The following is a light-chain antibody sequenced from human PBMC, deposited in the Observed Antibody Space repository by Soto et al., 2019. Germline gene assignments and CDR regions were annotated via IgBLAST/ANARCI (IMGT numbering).Light chain of an antibody. CDR2: DAY. J-gene: IGKJ2*01. Sequence: DIQMTQSPSTLSASVGDRVTITCRASQSISSWLAWYQQKPGKAPKLLIYDAYRLESGVPSRFSGSGSGTEFTLTISILQPDDLATYYWQQYNSYSYTFGQGTKLEIK. CDR3: QQYNSYSYT. CDR1: QSISSW. V-gene: IGKV1-5*01.